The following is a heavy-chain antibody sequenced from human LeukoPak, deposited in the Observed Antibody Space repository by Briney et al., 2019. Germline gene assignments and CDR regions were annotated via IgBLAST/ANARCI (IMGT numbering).Heavy chain of an antibody. CDR2: IKEDGSDK. CDR1: GFTFSHYW. J-gene: IGHJ3*02. Sequence: PGGSLRLSCVASGFTFSHYWMSWVRQAPGKGLEWVANIKEDGSDKCYVDSVKGRFTISRDNAKNSLFLQMNSLRAEDTAVYYCARAHGAFEIWGQGTMVTVSS. CDR3: ARAHGAFEI. V-gene: IGHV3-7*01.